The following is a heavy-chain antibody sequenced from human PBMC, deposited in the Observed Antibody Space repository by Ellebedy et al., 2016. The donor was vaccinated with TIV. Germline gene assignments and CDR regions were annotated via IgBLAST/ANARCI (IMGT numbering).Heavy chain of an antibody. CDR2: INPNSGAT. Sequence: AASVKVSCKASGYTFTGYYIHWVRQAPGQGLEWMGWINPNSGATNYAQRFQGRVTMTRDTSMSTAYMEVSRLRSDDTAIYYCARDQTSTIVTVTAAVGNWLDSWGQGTLVTVSS. J-gene: IGHJ5*01. D-gene: IGHD2-2*01. V-gene: IGHV1-2*02. CDR3: ARDQTSTIVTVTAAVGNWLDS. CDR1: GYTFTGYY.